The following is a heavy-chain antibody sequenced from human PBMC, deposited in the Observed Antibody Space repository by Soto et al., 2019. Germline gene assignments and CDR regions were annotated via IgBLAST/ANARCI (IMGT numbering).Heavy chain of an antibody. V-gene: IGHV3-23*01. J-gene: IGHJ4*02. CDR2: FRGNFITT. D-gene: IGHD1-26*01. CDR1: GFTFSNHA. CDR3: VKEGTVGVEGFDF. Sequence: EVQLLESGGGLVQPGGALRLSCAGSGFTFSNHAMHWVRQAPGEGLEWVSGFRGNFITTTYADSVKGRFTISRDNSKNTLFLQMNRLRAEDTAIYYCVKEGTVGVEGFDFWGQGTLVTVSS.